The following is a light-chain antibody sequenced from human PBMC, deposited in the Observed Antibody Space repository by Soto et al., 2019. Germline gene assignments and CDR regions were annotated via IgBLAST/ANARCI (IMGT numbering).Light chain of an antibody. J-gene: IGLJ2*01. CDR3: SSYTNFTTVL. CDR2: EVS. Sequence: QSVLTQPASVSGSPGQSITISCTGSSSDVGRYNYVSWYQQHPGKAPKLVIYEVSYRPSGVSNRFSGSKSANTASLTIAGLQAEDEADYFCSSYTNFTTVLFGGGTKLTVL. CDR1: SSDVGRYNY. V-gene: IGLV2-14*01.